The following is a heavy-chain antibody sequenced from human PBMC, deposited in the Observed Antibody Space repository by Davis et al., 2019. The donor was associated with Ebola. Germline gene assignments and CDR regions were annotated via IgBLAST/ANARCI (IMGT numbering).Heavy chain of an antibody. V-gene: IGHV1-46*01. Sequence: AASVKVSCKASGYTFTSYYMHWVRQAPGQGLEWMGIINPSGGSTSYAQKFQGRVTMTRDTSTSTVYMELSSLRSEDTAVYYCARGRRSGVYGGYSDYWGQGTLVTVSS. D-gene: IGHD2-8*01. J-gene: IGHJ4*02. CDR2: INPSGGST. CDR3: ARGRRSGVYGGYSDY. CDR1: GYTFTSYY.